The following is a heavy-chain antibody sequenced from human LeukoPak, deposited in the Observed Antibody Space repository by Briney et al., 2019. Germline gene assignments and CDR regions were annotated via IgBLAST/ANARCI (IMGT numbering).Heavy chain of an antibody. CDR3: ARDKVGRQLPGDY. J-gene: IGHJ4*02. D-gene: IGHD6-6*01. CDR2: INPNSGGT. V-gene: IGHV1-2*02. Sequence: ASVKVSCKASGYTFTGYYMHWVRQAPGQGLEWMGWINPNSGGTNYARKFQGRVTMTRDTSISTAYMELSRLRSDDTAVYYCARDKVGRQLPGDYWGQGTLVTVSS. CDR1: GYTFTGYY.